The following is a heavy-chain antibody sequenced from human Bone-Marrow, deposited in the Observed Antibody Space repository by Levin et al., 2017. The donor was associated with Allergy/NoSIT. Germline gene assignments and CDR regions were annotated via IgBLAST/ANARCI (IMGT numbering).Heavy chain of an antibody. CDR2: IVPLFVTP. CDR3: ARSGHNDYVWGSYRLDY. CDR1: GGTFSRYA. V-gene: IGHV1-69*13. D-gene: IGHD3-16*02. Sequence: VASVKVSCKASGGTFSRYAFSWVRQAPGQGLEWMGGIVPLFVTPKYAQNFQGRVTIIADESTSTVYMDLSSLRSEDTAVYYCARSGHNDYVWGSYRLDYWGQGSLVTVSS. J-gene: IGHJ4*02.